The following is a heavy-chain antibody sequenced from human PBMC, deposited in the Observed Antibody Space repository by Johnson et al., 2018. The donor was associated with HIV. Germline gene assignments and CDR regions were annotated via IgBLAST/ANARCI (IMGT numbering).Heavy chain of an antibody. CDR3: ARFMGSTWSDASDI. Sequence: VQLVESGGGLVQPGGSLRLSCAASGFTVSSYAMHWVRQAPGKGLEWVANINQDGSDKYYVDSVKGRFTISRDNAQNSLYLQMNSLRAEDTAVYYCARFMGSTWSDASDIWGQGTMVIVSS. CDR1: GFTVSSYA. D-gene: IGHD1-26*01. CDR2: INQDGSDK. V-gene: IGHV3-7*01. J-gene: IGHJ3*02.